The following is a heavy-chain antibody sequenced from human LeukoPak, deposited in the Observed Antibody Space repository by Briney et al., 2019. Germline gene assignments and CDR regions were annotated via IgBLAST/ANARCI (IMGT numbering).Heavy chain of an antibody. V-gene: IGHV3-21*01. J-gene: IGHJ4*02. D-gene: IGHD6-19*01. Sequence: PGGSLRLSCAASGFTFNSYSMNWVRQAPGKGLEWVSSISSSSSYIYYADSVKGRFTISRDNAKNSLYLQMNSLRAEDTAVYYCARGGYSSGRSTSSPTLGYWGQGTLVTVSS. CDR2: ISSSSSYI. CDR1: GFTFNSYS. CDR3: ARGGYSSGRSTSSPTLGY.